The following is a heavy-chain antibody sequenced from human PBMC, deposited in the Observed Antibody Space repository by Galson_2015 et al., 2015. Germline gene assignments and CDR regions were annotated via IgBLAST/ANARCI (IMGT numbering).Heavy chain of an antibody. D-gene: IGHD6-19*01. CDR3: ARESPGIAVAGSLGY. CDR2: ISYDGSNK. J-gene: IGHJ4*02. CDR1: GFTFSSYG. V-gene: IGHV3-30*03. Sequence: SLRLSCAASGFTFSSYGMHWVRQAPGKGLEWVAVISYDGSNKYYADSVKGRFTISRDNSKNTLYLQMNSLRAEDTAVYYCARESPGIAVAGSLGYWGQGTLVTVSS.